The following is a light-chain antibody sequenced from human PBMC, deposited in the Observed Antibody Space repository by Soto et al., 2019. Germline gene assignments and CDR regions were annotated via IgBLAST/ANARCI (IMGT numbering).Light chain of an antibody. CDR3: CSYADGSIYF. CDR1: SRDVGAYDY. CDR2: YVD. V-gene: IGLV2-14*03. J-gene: IGLJ1*01. Sequence: QSVLTQPAAVSWSPGQSITISCTGTSRDVGAYDYVSWYLQYPDKAPQLLIYYVDHRPSGVSSRFSGSKSGNTASLTISGLQAEDEGDYYCCSYADGSIYFFGTGTKVTV.